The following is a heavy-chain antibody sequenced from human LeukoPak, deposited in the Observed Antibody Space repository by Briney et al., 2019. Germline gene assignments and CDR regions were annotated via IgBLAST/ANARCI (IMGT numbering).Heavy chain of an antibody. J-gene: IGHJ2*01. D-gene: IGHD3-22*01. Sequence: PGGSLRLSCAGSGFTLRTYGMHWVRQAPGKGLEWVAYIQYDGSNKQYADSVKGRFSISRDNSENILYLQMNSLRAEDTAVYYCAGSDTIGYSPREWDYWYFDLWGRGTLVTVSS. CDR1: GFTLRTYG. V-gene: IGHV3-30*02. CDR2: IQYDGSNK. CDR3: AGSDTIGYSPREWDYWYFDL.